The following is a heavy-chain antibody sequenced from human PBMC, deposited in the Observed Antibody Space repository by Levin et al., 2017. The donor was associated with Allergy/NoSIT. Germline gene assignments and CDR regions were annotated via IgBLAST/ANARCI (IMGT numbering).Heavy chain of an antibody. CDR2: IFSGGGT. V-gene: IGHV3-53*01. CDR3: ARGRSSSWPFQLDY. J-gene: IGHJ4*02. D-gene: IGHD6-13*01. Sequence: GGSLRLSCTTSGLSVSTEYITWVRQAPGKGLEWVSTIFSGGGTYYADSLEGRFYISRDFSENAVYLHVKSLRAEDTAVYYCARGRSSSWPFQLDYWGQGTLVTVSS. CDR1: GLSVSTEY.